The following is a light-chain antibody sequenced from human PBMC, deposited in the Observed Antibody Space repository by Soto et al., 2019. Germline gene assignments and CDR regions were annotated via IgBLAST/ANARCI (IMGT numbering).Light chain of an antibody. CDR1: QSISSW. CDR3: QQYNSYPWT. J-gene: IGKJ1*01. Sequence: TQSPATLSLSPGERATLSCRASQSISSWLAWYQQKPGKAPKLLIYDASGLESVVPSRFSGSGSGTEFTLTISSLQPDDFATYYCQQYNSYPWTFGQGTKVEIK. V-gene: IGKV1-5*01. CDR2: DAS.